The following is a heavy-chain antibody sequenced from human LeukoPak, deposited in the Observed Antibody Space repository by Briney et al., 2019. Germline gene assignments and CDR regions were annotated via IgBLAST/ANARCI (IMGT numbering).Heavy chain of an antibody. V-gene: IGHV4-34*01. D-gene: IGHD3-3*01. CDR1: GGSSSGYY. Sequence: SETPSLTCAVYGGSSSGYYWSWIRQPPGKGLEWIGEINHSGSTNYNPSLKSRVTISVDTSKNQFSLKLSSVTAADTAVYYCARGSIVYWSGYYTSNWFDPWGQGTLVTVSS. CDR3: ARGSIVYWSGYYTSNWFDP. J-gene: IGHJ5*02. CDR2: INHSGST.